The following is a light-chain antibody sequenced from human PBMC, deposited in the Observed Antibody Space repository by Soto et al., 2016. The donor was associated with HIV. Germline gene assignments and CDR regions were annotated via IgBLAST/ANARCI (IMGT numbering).Light chain of an antibody. Sequence: DIQMTQSPSSLSASVGDRVTITCRASQSISSYLNWYQQKPGKVPKLLIYAASSLQSGVPSRFSGSGSGTDITLTISSLQPEDFAAYYCQQSYSSPWTFGQGTKVEIK. V-gene: IGKV1-39*01. CDR1: QSISSY. CDR2: AAS. J-gene: IGKJ1*01. CDR3: QQSYSSPWT.